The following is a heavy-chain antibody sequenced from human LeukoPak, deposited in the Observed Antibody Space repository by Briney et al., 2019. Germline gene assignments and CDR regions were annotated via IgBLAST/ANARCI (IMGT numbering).Heavy chain of an antibody. CDR2: ISSSGSTI. V-gene: IGHV3-48*04. CDR1: GFTFSSYS. Sequence: GGSLRLSCAASGFTFSSYSMNWVRQAPGKGLECVSYISSSGSTIYYADSVKGRFTISRDNAKNSLYLQMNSLRAEDTAVYYCARDRALCSSTSCDLVLVDYWGQGTLVTVSS. D-gene: IGHD2-2*01. J-gene: IGHJ4*02. CDR3: ARDRALCSSTSCDLVLVDY.